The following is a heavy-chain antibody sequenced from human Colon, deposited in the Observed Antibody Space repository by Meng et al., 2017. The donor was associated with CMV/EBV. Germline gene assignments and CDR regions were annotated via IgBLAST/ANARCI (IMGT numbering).Heavy chain of an antibody. J-gene: IGHJ6*02. Sequence: SVKVSCKASGYSFTGYYLHWVRQAPGQGLEWMGRINPFSGATSFEEKFQGRVAMTADSSTTTAYMELRRLTNDDSAVYYCARDREFAMDVWGQGTTVTVSS. CDR1: GYSFTGYY. CDR2: INPFSGAT. CDR3: ARDREFAMDV. V-gene: IGHV1-2*02.